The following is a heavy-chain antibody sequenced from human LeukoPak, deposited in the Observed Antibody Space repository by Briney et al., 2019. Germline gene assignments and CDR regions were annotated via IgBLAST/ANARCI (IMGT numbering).Heavy chain of an antibody. V-gene: IGHV1-2*02. Sequence: ASVKVSCKASGYTFTGYYMHRVRQAPGQGLEWMGWINPNSGGTNYAQKFQGRVTMTRDTSISTAYMELSRLRSDDTAVYYCARDLDTAMHYYYYMDVWGKGTTVTVSS. J-gene: IGHJ6*03. D-gene: IGHD5-18*01. CDR2: INPNSGGT. CDR3: ARDLDTAMHYYYYMDV. CDR1: GYTFTGYY.